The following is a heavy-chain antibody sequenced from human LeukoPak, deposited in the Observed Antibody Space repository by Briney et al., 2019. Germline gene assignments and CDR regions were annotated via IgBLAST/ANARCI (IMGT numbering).Heavy chain of an antibody. CDR2: ISSSSSYI. V-gene: IGHV3-21*01. J-gene: IGHJ4*02. Sequence: GGSLRLSCAASGFTFSSYSMNWVRQAPGKGLEWVSFISSSSSYIYYADSVKGRFTISRDNAKNSLYLQMNSLRAEDTAVYYCARDGYSSSWYLNWGQGTLVTVSS. CDR1: GFTFSSYS. CDR3: ARDGYSSSWYLN. D-gene: IGHD6-13*01.